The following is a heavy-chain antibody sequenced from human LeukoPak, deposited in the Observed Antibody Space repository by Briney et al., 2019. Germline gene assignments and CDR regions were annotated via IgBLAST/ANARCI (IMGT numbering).Heavy chain of an antibody. J-gene: IGHJ4*02. CDR3: ATEGGWQPTDYGDHVY. D-gene: IGHD4-17*01. V-gene: IGHV1-18*01. CDR1: GYTFTNYG. CDR2: ISPYNGNT. Sequence: ASVKVSCTASGYTFTNYGISWVRQAPGQGLEWMGWISPYNGNTNDPRKLQGRVTMTTDTSTSTAYMELRSLRSDDTALYYCATEGGWQPTDYGDHVYWGQGTLVTVSS.